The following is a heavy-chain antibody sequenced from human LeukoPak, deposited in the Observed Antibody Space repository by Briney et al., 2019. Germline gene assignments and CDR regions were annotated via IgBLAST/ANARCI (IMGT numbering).Heavy chain of an antibody. J-gene: IGHJ6*02. D-gene: IGHD4-17*01. V-gene: IGHV1-69*13. Sequence: SVKVSCKASGGTFSSYAISWVRQAPGQGLEWMGGIIPIFGTANYAQKFQGRVTITADESTSTAYMELSSPRSEDTAVYYCARAATVTTGDYYYGMDVWGQGTTVTVSS. CDR3: ARAATVTTGDYYYGMDV. CDR1: GGTFSSYA. CDR2: IIPIFGTA.